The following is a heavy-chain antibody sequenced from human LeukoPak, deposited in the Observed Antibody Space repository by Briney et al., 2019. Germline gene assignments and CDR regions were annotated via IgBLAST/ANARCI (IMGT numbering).Heavy chain of an antibody. D-gene: IGHD6-13*01. V-gene: IGHV3-23*01. J-gene: IGHJ4*02. CDR1: GFTFSSYA. CDR3: VQSTAWYRSSWYLIH. Sequence: PGGSLRLSCAASGFTFSSYAMSWVRQAPGKGLEWVSGIGSGSGGRTYYADSVKGRFSISRDNSGDTLSLQMNSLRAEDTAIYYCVQSTAWYRSSWYLIHWGQGILVSVSS. CDR2: IGSGSGGRT.